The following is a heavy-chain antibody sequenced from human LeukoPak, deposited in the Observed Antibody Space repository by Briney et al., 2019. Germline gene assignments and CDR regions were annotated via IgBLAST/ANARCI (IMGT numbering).Heavy chain of an antibody. V-gene: IGHV4-59*01. J-gene: IGHJ4*02. CDR3: ARDGGLQSHFDY. CDR1: GDSFNEYY. CDR2: IYHNGNS. Sequence: SETLSLTCSVFGDSFNEYYWNWVRQPPGKGLQWIGYIYHNGNSNYNPSLKGRLTISVDTAKNQFSLKLTSVTAAATAVYYCARDGGLQSHFDYWGQGALVTVSS. D-gene: IGHD5-24*01.